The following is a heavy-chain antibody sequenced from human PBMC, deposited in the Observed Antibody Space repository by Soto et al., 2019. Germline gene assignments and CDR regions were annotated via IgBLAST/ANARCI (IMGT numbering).Heavy chain of an antibody. CDR1: GFTFSSYG. CDR3: ARDGSGYDPSPRLFDY. D-gene: IGHD5-12*01. V-gene: IGHV3-33*01. Sequence: GGSLRLSCAASGFTFSSYGMHWVRQAPGKGLEWVAVIWYDGSNKYYADSVKGRFTISRDNSKNTLYLQMNSLRAEDTAVYYCARDGSGYDPSPRLFDYWGQGTLVTVSS. J-gene: IGHJ4*02. CDR2: IWYDGSNK.